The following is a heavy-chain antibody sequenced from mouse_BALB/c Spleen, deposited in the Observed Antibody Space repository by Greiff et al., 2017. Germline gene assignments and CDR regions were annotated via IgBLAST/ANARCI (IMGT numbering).Heavy chain of an antibody. CDR3: ARGGSSHWYFDV. CDR2: INPYNDGT. Sequence: VQLKESGPELVKPGASVKMSCKASGYTFTSYVMHWVKQKPGQGLEWIGYINPYNDGTKYNEKFKGKATLTSDKSSSTAYMELSSLTSEDSAVYYCARGGSSHWYFDVWGAGTTVTVSS. V-gene: IGHV1-14*01. J-gene: IGHJ1*01. CDR1: GYTFTSYV. D-gene: IGHD1-1*01.